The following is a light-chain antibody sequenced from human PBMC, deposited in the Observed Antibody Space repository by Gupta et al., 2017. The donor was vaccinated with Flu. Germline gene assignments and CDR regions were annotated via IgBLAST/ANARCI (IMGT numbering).Light chain of an antibody. CDR2: EVT. CDR3: MSDTTSGTLV. Sequence: QSALTQPASVSGSLGQSLTISCTGTSSDVGAYNYVSWSQQYPGKAPILLCYEVTSSLSDRLSASEAGNTASLTISGLQAADEAHYYGMSDTTSGTLVFGGGTKVTVL. J-gene: IGLJ2*01. CDR1: SSDVGAYNY. V-gene: IGLV2-14*01.